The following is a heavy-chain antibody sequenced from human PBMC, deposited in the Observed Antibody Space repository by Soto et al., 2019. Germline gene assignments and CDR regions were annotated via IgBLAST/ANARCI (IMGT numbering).Heavy chain of an antibody. V-gene: IGHV4-59*01. CDR2: IYYSGST. Sequence: SETLSLTCTVSGGSISSYYWSWIRQPPGKGLEWIGYIYYSGSTNYNPSLKSRVTISVDTSKNQFSLKLSSVTAADTAVYYCARTSPFTFFDYWGQGTLVTISS. J-gene: IGHJ4*02. CDR3: ARTSPFTFFDY. CDR1: GGSISSYY.